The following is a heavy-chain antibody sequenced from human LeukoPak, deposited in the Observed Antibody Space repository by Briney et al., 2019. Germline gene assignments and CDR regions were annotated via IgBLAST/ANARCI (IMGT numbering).Heavy chain of an antibody. Sequence: GGSLRLSCAASGFTFSSYGMHWVRQAPGKGLEWVAVIWYDGSNKYYADSVKGRFTISRDNSKNTLYLQMNSLRAEDTAVYYCARSYYCGGDCYEIGYFDLWGRGTLVTVSS. CDR1: GFTFSSYG. V-gene: IGHV3-33*01. J-gene: IGHJ2*01. D-gene: IGHD2-21*02. CDR3: ARSYYCGGDCYEIGYFDL. CDR2: IWYDGSNK.